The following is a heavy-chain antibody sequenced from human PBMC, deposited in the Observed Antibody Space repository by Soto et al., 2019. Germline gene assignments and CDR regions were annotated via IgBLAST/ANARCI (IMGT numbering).Heavy chain of an antibody. J-gene: IGHJ4*02. V-gene: IGHV1-69*12. Sequence: QVQLVQSGAEVKKPGSSVKVSCKASGGTFSSYAISWVRQAPGQGLEWMGGIIPIFGTANYAQKFQGRVTITADETKRTDYRELGSLRSVDTAVYYCPRDSYCGGYWGKGTLVTVSS. CDR2: IIPIFGTA. CDR3: PRDSYCGGY. D-gene: IGHD2-21*01. CDR1: GGTFSSYA.